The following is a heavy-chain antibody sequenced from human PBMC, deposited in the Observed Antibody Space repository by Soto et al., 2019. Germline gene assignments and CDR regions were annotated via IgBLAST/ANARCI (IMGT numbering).Heavy chain of an antibody. CDR2: ISAYNGNT. D-gene: IGHD4-17*01. Sequence: ASVKVSCKASGYTFTSYGISWVRQAPGQGLEWMGWISAYNGNTNYAQKLQGRVTMTTDTSTSTAYMELRSLRPDDTAVYYCARDSRHLSDYLGPHDYWGQGTLVTVSS. J-gene: IGHJ4*02. CDR3: ARDSRHLSDYLGPHDY. CDR1: GYTFTSYG. V-gene: IGHV1-18*01.